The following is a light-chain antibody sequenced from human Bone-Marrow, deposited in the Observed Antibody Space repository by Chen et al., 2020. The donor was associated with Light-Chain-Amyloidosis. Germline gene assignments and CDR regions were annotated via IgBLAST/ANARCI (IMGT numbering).Light chain of an antibody. V-gene: IGLV3-21*02. CDR2: DDS. CDR3: QVWDRCSDRPG. Sequence: SYVLTQPSSVSVAPGQTATIACGGNNIGTTSVHWYQQTPGQAPLLVVYDDSDRPSGIPERLSGSNSGNTATLTISRVDARDEADDYCQVWDRCSDRPGFGGGTKLTVL. J-gene: IGLJ3*02. CDR1: NIGTTS.